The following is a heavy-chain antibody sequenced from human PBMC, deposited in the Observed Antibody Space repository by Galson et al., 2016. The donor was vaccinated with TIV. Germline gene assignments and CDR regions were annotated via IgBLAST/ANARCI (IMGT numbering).Heavy chain of an antibody. J-gene: IGHJ6*02. Sequence: SLKLSCAASGYTFSSYAISWVRQAPGQGLEWVAAINRGGGTTYCADTVKGRVTMTRDTSISTAYMKMNNLRSEDTAVYFCAKLPSGGDSYYYGMDVWGQGTTVTVSS. CDR3: AKLPSGGDSYYYGMDV. CDR1: GYTFSSYA. D-gene: IGHD2-15*01. V-gene: IGHV3-23*01. CDR2: INRGGGTT.